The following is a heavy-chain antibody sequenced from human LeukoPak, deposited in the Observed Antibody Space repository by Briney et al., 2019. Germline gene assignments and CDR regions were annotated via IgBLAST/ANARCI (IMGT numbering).Heavy chain of an antibody. D-gene: IGHD4-17*01. CDR1: GYTFTTYY. CDR2: INPSGGST. V-gene: IGHV1-46*01. CDR3: ARPQIYGDYNWFDP. J-gene: IGHJ5*02. Sequence: ASVKVSCKASGYTFTTYYMHWVRQAPGQGLEWMGIINPSGGSTTYAQNFQGRVTMTRDTSTSAVYMEVSSLRSDDTAVYYCARPQIYGDYNWFDPWGQGTLVTVSS.